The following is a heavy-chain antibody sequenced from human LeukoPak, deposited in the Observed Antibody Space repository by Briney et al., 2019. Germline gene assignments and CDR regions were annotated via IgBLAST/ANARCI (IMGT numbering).Heavy chain of an antibody. CDR1: GFTFSSYW. CDR3: ARDRAVAGNNGWFDP. J-gene: IGHJ5*02. CDR2: INSDGSST. Sequence: PGGSLRLSCAASGFTFSSYWMHWVRQAPGKGLVWVSRINSDGSSTSYADSVKGRFTISRDNAKNTLYLQMNSLRAEDTAVYYCARDRAVAGNNGWFDPWGQGTLVTVSS. D-gene: IGHD6-19*01. V-gene: IGHV3-74*01.